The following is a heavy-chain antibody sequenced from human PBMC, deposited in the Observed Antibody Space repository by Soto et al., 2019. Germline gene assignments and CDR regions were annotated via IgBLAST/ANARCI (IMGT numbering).Heavy chain of an antibody. Sequence: GGSLRLSCAASGFTFSSYSMNWVRQAPGKGLEWVSSISSSSSYIYYADSVKGRFTISRDNAKNSLYLQMNSLRAEDTAVYYCARGITRVVVAVTGYWGQGTLVTVSS. CDR2: ISSSSSYI. CDR1: GFTFSSYS. V-gene: IGHV3-21*01. CDR3: ARGITRVVVAVTGY. D-gene: IGHD2-15*01. J-gene: IGHJ4*02.